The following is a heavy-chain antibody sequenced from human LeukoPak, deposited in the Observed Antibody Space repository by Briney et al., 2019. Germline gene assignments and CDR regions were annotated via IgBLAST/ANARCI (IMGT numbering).Heavy chain of an antibody. J-gene: IGHJ4*02. Sequence: NPGGSLRLSCAASGFTFSSYSMNWVRQAPGKGLEWVSSISSSSSYIYYADSVKGRFTISRDNAKNSLYLQMNSLRAEDTAVYYCAREWSYYDSSGYYSTPFDYWGQGTLVTVSS. CDR3: AREWSYYDSSGYYSTPFDY. CDR2: ISSSSSYI. V-gene: IGHV3-21*01. D-gene: IGHD3-22*01. CDR1: GFTFSSYS.